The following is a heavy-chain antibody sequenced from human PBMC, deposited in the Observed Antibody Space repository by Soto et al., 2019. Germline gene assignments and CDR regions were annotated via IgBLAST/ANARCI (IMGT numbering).Heavy chain of an antibody. Sequence: PGGSLRLSCAASGFTFSSYCMHWVRQAPGKGLVWVSRINTDGSSTSYADSVKGRFTISRDNSKNTLYLQMNSLRAEDTAVYYCARVRASGRDAFDIWGQGTMVTVSS. D-gene: IGHD6-19*01. CDR1: GFTFSSYC. CDR2: INTDGSST. CDR3: ARVRASGRDAFDI. V-gene: IGHV3-74*01. J-gene: IGHJ3*02.